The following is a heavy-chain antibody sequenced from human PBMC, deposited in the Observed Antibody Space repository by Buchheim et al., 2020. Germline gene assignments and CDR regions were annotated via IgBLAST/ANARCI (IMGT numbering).Heavy chain of an antibody. CDR3: ARGFIAARPDFDY. CDR2: INHSGST. CDR1: GRSFSGYY. V-gene: IGHV4-34*01. D-gene: IGHD6-6*01. J-gene: IGHJ4*02. Sequence: QVQLQQWGAGLLKPSETLSLTCAVYGRSFSGYYWSWIRQPPGKGLEWIGEINHSGSTNYNPSLKSRVTISVDTSKNQFSLKLSSVTAADTAVYYCARGFIAARPDFDYWGQGTL.